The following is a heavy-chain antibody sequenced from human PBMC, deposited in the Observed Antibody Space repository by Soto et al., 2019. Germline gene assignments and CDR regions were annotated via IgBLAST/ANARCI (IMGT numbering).Heavy chain of an antibody. Sequence: QVQLVQSGADVKKPGSSVKVSCKTSGGSFGSSAISWVRQAPAQGLEWMGEIIPVFDKANYAQNFQDRLTITAYESTGTVLMLLSSLRSHDTAVYFCARLRRDWGDAFDLWGQGTFVTVSS. J-gene: IGHJ3*01. CDR1: GGSFGSSA. D-gene: IGHD3-16*01. CDR2: IIPVFDKA. V-gene: IGHV1-69*01. CDR3: ARLRRDWGDAFDL.